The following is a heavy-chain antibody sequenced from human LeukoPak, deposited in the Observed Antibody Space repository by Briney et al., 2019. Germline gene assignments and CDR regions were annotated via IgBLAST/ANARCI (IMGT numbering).Heavy chain of an antibody. V-gene: IGHV3-30*03. CDR2: ISYDGSNK. J-gene: IGHJ4*02. CDR3: AATTVTFYYFDY. CDR1: GFTFSSYG. D-gene: IGHD4-17*01. Sequence: GRSLRLSCAASGFTFSSYGMHWVRQAPGKGLEWVAVISYDGSNKYYADSVKGRFTISRDNSKNTLYLQMNSLRAEDTAVYYCAATTVTFYYFDYWGQGTLVTVSS.